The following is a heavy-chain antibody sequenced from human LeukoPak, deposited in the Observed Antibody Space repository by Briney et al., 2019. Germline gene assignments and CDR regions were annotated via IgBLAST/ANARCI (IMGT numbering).Heavy chain of an antibody. D-gene: IGHD1-26*01. CDR1: GGSISSYY. CDR2: IYYNGST. Sequence: PSETLSLTCTVSGGSISSYYWSWIRQPPGKGLEWIGYIYYNGSTNYNPSLKSRVTISVDTSKNQFSLKLSSVTAADTAVYYCARQQVGAAKIYFDYWGQGTLVTVSS. J-gene: IGHJ4*02. V-gene: IGHV4-59*08. CDR3: ARQQVGAAKIYFDY.